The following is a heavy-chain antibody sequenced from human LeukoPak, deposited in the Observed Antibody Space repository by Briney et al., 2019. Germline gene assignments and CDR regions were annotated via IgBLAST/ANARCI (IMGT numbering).Heavy chain of an antibody. V-gene: IGHV3-7*01. J-gene: IGHJ4*02. CDR1: GFTFRNYW. Sequence: PGGSLRLSCAASGFTFRNYWMSWVRQAPGKGLEWVANIKQDGSEKYYVDSMKGRFTISRDNAKNSLYLQMNSLRAEDTAVYYCARAPTVLVGYCSSSSCQADYWGQGALVTVSS. D-gene: IGHD2-2*01. CDR3: ARAPTVLVGYCSSSSCQADY. CDR2: IKQDGSEK.